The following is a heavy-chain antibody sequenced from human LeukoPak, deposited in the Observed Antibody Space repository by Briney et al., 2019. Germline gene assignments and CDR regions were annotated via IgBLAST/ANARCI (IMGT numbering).Heavy chain of an antibody. CDR3: ARSRAFNSGVFDP. CDR1: GASVSSASY. V-gene: IGHV4-61*01. Sequence: SETLSLTCTVSGASVSSASYWSWIRPPSGKGVEWIAHIYNGANTNYNPSLKSRVTISVDTPKNQFSLRLNSVTAADTAVYYCARSRAFNSGVFDPWGQGSLVTVSS. J-gene: IGHJ5*02. D-gene: IGHD1-26*01. CDR2: IYNGANT.